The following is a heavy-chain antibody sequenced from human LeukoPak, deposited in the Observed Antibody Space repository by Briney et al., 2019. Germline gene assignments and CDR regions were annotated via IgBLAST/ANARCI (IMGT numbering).Heavy chain of an antibody. Sequence: GSLRLSCAPSGFTFSVYWTHWVRQGRGKGLGWVSLSRSDGSSAMYAGSVNGSFSISRDNAKNTLNLQINSLRAEDTAVYFCARELASAAFDYWGQGTPVTVSS. CDR1: GFTFSVYW. J-gene: IGHJ4*02. CDR3: ARELASAAFDY. CDR2: SRSDGSSA. V-gene: IGHV3-74*03. D-gene: IGHD5-12*01.